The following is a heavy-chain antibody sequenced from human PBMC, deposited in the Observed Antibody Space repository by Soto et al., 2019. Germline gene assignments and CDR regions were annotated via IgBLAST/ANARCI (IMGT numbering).Heavy chain of an antibody. V-gene: IGHV4-30-4*01. Sequence: QVQLQESGPGLVKPSQTLSLTCTVSGGSISSGDYYWSWIRQPPGKGLEWIGYIYYSGSTDYNPSLKSRGTISVDTSKNQCSLKLSSVTAADTAVDYCARQHSSSWYRFLDYWGQGTLVTVSS. CDR2: IYYSGST. J-gene: IGHJ4*02. CDR3: ARQHSSSWYRFLDY. D-gene: IGHD6-13*01. CDR1: GGSISSGDYY.